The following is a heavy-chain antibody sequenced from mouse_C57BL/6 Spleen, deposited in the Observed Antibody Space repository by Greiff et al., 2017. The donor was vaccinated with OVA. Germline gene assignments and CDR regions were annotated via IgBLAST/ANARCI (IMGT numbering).Heavy chain of an antibody. CDR1: GFTFSSYA. J-gene: IGHJ3*01. V-gene: IGHV5-9-1*02. D-gene: IGHD3-2*02. CDR3: TRSYSSGYVRWFAY. Sequence: EVKLMESGEGLVKPGGSLKLSCAASGFTFSSYAMSWVRQTPEKRLEWVAYISSGGDYIYYADNVKGRFTITRDNARNTLYLQMSSLKSEDTAMYYCTRSYSSGYVRWFAYWGQGTLVTVSA. CDR2: ISSGGDYI.